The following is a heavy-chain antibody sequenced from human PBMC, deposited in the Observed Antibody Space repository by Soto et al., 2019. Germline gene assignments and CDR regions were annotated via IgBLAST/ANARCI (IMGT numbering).Heavy chain of an antibody. Sequence: GASLKISCKGSGYSFTSYWIGCVRQMPGKGLEWMGIIYPGDSDTRYSPSFQGQVTISADKSISTAYLQWSSLKASDTAMYYCARLPTLQLYCSGGSCYFMGHWWFDPWGQGTLVTVSS. CDR1: GYSFTSYW. J-gene: IGHJ5*02. CDR3: ARLPTLQLYCSGGSCYFMGHWWFDP. D-gene: IGHD2-15*01. CDR2: IYPGDSDT. V-gene: IGHV5-51*01.